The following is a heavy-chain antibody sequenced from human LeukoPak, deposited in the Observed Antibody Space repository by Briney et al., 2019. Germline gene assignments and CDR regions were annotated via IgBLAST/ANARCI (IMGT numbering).Heavy chain of an antibody. D-gene: IGHD2-2*01. J-gene: IGHJ3*02. CDR2: ISYDGSNK. CDR3: ARGAYCSSTSCSKDAFDI. V-gene: IGHV3-30-3*01. CDR1: GFTFSSYA. Sequence: GRSLRLSCAASGFTFSSYAMHWVRQAPGKGLEWVAVISYDGSNKYYADSVKGRFTISRDNSKNTLYLQINSLRAEDTAVYYCARGAYCSSTSCSKDAFDIWGQGTMVTVSS.